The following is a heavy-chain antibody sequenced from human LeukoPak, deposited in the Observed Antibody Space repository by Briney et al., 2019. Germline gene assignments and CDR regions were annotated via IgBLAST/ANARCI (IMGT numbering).Heavy chain of an antibody. CDR1: GFSLRSSE. Sequence: GGSLRLSCAASGFSLRSSEMNWVRQAPGKGLEWMAFIWYDGSNKYYADSVKGRFTISRDNSKNTMYLEMNSLRAEDTAVYYCVRGLPVATEVVDYWGQGTLVTVSS. J-gene: IGHJ4*02. V-gene: IGHV3-33*08. D-gene: IGHD5-12*01. CDR3: VRGLPVATEVVDY. CDR2: IWYDGSNK.